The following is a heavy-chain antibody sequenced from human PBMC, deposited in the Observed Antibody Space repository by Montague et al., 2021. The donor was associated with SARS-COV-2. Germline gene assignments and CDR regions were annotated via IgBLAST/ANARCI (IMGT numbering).Heavy chain of an antibody. CDR2: IQHSGTL. J-gene: IGHJ4*02. D-gene: IGHD3-10*01. CDR1: NASITTSNW. CDR3: ARRIRITVFRGVPLTTHSLES. V-gene: IGHV4/OR15-8*01. Sequence: SETLSLTCTVSNASITTSNWWTWVHQAPGKGLEWVGEIQHSGTLNYNPSLKSRVTISVDTSKNHFSLNLNSVTAADTALYFCARRIRITVFRGVPLTTHSLESWGQGIMVTVSS.